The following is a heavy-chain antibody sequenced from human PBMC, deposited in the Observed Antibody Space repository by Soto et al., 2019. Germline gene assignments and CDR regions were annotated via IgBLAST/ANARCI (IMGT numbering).Heavy chain of an antibody. CDR1: GYTFTSYG. J-gene: IGHJ5*02. CDR3: ARVVPTTPAIAARLFTWFDP. V-gene: IGHV1-18*04. D-gene: IGHD6-6*01. Sequence: VASVKVSCKASGYTFTSYGISWVRQAPGQGLEWMGWISAYNGNTNYAQKLQGRVTMTTDTSTSTAYMELRSLRSDDTAVYYCARVVPTTPAIAARLFTWFDPWGQGTLVTVSS. CDR2: ISAYNGNT.